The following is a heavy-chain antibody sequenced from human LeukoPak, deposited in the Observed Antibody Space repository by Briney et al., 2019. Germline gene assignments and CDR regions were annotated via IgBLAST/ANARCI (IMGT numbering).Heavy chain of an antibody. CDR1: GGSLSSSSYY. CDR2: IYYSGST. D-gene: IGHD6-19*01. V-gene: IGHV4-39*01. J-gene: IGHJ5*02. Sequence: SETLSLTCTVSGGSLSSSSYYWGWIRQPPGKGLEWIGSIYYSGSTYYNPSLKSRVTISVDTSKNQFSLKLSSVTAADTAVYYCARHAGYSSGWVSSWGQGTLVTVSS. CDR3: ARHAGYSSGWVSS.